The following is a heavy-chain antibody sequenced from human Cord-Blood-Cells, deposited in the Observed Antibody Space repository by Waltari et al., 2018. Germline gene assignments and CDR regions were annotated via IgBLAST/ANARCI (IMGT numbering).Heavy chain of an antibody. CDR2: IYHSGST. CDR1: GYSIRRGYY. Sequence: QVQLQESGPGLVKPSETLSLTCTCPGYSIRRGYYWGWIRKPPGKGLEWIGSIYHSGSTYYNPSLKSRVTISVDTSKNQFSLKLSSVTTADTAVYYCARDQAGGIEQLVDYWGQGTLVTVSS. V-gene: IGHV4-38-2*02. CDR3: ARDQAGGIEQLVDY. J-gene: IGHJ4*02. D-gene: IGHD6-6*01.